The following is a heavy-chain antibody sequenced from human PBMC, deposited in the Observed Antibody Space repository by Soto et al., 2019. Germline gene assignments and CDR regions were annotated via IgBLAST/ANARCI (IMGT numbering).Heavy chain of an antibody. J-gene: IGHJ3*02. CDR2: INSDGSST. CDR1: GFTFSSYW. D-gene: IGHD1-26*01. V-gene: IGHV3-74*01. CDR3: ASFSGSYYNAFDI. Sequence: PGGSMRLSCAASGFTFSSYWMHWVRQAPGKGLVWVSRINSDGSSTSYADSVKGRFTISRDNAKNTLYLQMNSLRAEDTAVYYCASFSGSYYNAFDIWGQGTMVT.